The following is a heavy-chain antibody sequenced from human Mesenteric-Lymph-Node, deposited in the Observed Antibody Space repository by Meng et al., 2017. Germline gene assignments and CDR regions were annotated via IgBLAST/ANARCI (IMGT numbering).Heavy chain of an antibody. D-gene: IGHD5-12*01. V-gene: IGHV3-23*03. CDR3: ANGYTPDY. CDR2: IDRDGSGT. J-gene: IGHJ4*02. CDR1: GFTFSSYA. Sequence: GESLKISCAASGFTFSSYAMSWVRQAPGKGLEWVSGIDRDGSGTYYADSVKGRFTISRDNSKNTLYMQMNSLRVEDTAVYFCANGYTPDYWGQGTLVTVSS.